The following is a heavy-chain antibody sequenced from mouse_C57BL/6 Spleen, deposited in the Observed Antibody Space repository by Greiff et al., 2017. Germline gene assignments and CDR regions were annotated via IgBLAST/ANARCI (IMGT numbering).Heavy chain of an antibody. V-gene: IGHV5-16*01. CDR3: ARDDGPFAY. Sequence: VQLKQSAGGLVQPGSSMKLSCTASGFTFSDYYMAWVRQVPEKGLEWVANINYDGSSTYYLDSLKSRFIISRDNAKNILYLQMSSLKSEDTATYYCARDDGPFAYWGQGTLVTVSA. D-gene: IGHD2-3*01. CDR2: INYDGSST. CDR1: GFTFSDYY. J-gene: IGHJ3*01.